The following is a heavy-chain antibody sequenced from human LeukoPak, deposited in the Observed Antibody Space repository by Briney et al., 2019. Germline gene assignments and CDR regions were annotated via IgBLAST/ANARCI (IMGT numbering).Heavy chain of an antibody. V-gene: IGHV3-7*01. CDR1: GFTLSDYW. D-gene: IGHD6-6*01. Sequence: PGGSLRLSCTASGFTLSDYWMTWVRQAPGKGPEWVANLKQDGSQRYYVDSVRGRFTISRDNAKNSLFLQMNGLRAEDTAVYYCARRGGSSSRRSPIDYWGQGTLVTVSS. CDR2: LKQDGSQR. CDR3: ARRGGSSSRRSPIDY. J-gene: IGHJ4*02.